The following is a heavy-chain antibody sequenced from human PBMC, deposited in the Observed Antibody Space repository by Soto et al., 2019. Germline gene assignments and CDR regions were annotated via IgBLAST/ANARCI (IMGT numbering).Heavy chain of an antibody. CDR3: AHRHYDTLTAYRTPGLFDQ. CDR1: GFSLSTSGVG. V-gene: IGHV2-5*02. Sequence: QITLKESGPTLVKPTQTLTLTCTFSGFSLSTSGVGVGWIRQPPGKALEWLAIIYWDDDKRYTPSLKSRLTITPDTSKNHVDLTMTNMDPVDTATYYCAHRHYDTLTAYRTPGLFDQWGQGTLVTVSS. J-gene: IGHJ4*02. D-gene: IGHD3-9*01. CDR2: IYWDDDK.